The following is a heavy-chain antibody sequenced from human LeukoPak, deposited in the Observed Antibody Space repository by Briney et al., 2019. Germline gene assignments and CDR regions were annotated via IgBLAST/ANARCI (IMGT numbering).Heavy chain of an antibody. CDR2: ITSSGTYT. CDR3: ARDPYSGNYGTYYYYYMDV. J-gene: IGHJ6*03. D-gene: IGHD1-26*01. V-gene: IGHV3-21*01. CDR1: GFTFSSYS. Sequence: KPGGSLRLSCAASGFTFSSYSMNWVRQAPGKAMEWVSSITSSGTYTFYADSVKGRFTISRDNAKNSLYLQMDSLGPEDTAVYYCARDPYSGNYGTYYYYYMDVWGKGTTVTISS.